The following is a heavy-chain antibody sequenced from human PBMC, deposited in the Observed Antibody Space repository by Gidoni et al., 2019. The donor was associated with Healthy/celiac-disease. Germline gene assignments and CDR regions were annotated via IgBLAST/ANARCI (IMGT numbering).Heavy chain of an antibody. CDR1: GYTFTSYY. V-gene: IGHV1-46*01. J-gene: IGHJ4*02. D-gene: IGHD6-13*01. Sequence: QVQLVQSGAEVKKPGASVKVSCKASGYTFTSYYMHWVRQAPGQGLEWMGIINPSGGSTSYAQKFQGRVTMTRDTSTSTVYMELSSLRSEDTAVYYCARMGIAAAGTWSYYFDYWGQGTLVTVSS. CDR2: INPSGGST. CDR3: ARMGIAAAGTWSYYFDY.